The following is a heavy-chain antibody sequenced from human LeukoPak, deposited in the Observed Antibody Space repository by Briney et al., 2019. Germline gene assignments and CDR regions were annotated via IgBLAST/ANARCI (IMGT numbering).Heavy chain of an antibody. J-gene: IGHJ4*02. D-gene: IGHD3-10*01. V-gene: IGHV4-39*07. CDR2: IYYDGST. Sequence: SETLSLTCTVSGGSISSSSYYWGWIRQPPGKGLEWIGNIYYDGSTYYNPSLKSRVTISLDTSKNQFSLKLSSVTAADTAVYYCARRAYYYGSGTYGHFDYWGQGTLVTVSS. CDR1: GGSISSSSYY. CDR3: ARRAYYYGSGTYGHFDY.